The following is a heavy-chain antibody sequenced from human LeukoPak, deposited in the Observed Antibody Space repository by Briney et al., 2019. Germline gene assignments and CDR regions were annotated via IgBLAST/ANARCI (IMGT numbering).Heavy chain of an antibody. D-gene: IGHD3-10*01. V-gene: IGHV3-7*01. CDR1: GFTFSTYW. Sequence: GGSLRLSCAASGFTFSTYWMTWVRQAPGKGLEWVSVKMQDGSEKNYGDSVKGRFTISGDTVKNSLYLQINSLRAEDKALEYCARDNYVSGSYYTYFAFWGQETLVTV. CDR2: KMQDGSEK. J-gene: IGHJ4*02. CDR3: ARDNYVSGSYYTYFAF.